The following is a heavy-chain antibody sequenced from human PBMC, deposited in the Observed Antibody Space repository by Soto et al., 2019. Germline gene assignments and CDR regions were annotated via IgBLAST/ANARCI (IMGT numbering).Heavy chain of an antibody. CDR3: ASSRGELWFGELLPNRPTFDY. D-gene: IGHD3-10*01. J-gene: IGHJ4*02. V-gene: IGHV4-61*01. Sequence: QVQLQESGPGLVKPSETLSLTCTVSGGSVSSGSYYWSWIRQPPGKGLEWIGYIYYSGSTNYNPSLKGRVTISVDTSKNQFSLKLSSVTAADTAVYYCASSRGELWFGELLPNRPTFDYWGQGTLVTVSS. CDR1: GGSVSSGSYY. CDR2: IYYSGST.